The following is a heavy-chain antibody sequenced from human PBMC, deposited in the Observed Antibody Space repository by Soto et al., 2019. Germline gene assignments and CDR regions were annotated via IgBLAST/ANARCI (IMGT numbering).Heavy chain of an antibody. Sequence: LSLTCTVSVGSISSGGYYWSWIRQHPGKGLEWIGYIYYSGSTYYNPSLKSRVTISVDTSKNQFSLKLSSVTAADTAVYYCARVGDSGYDYQQDRNAFDIWGQGTMVTVSS. J-gene: IGHJ3*02. V-gene: IGHV4-31*03. CDR2: IYYSGST. D-gene: IGHD5-12*01. CDR3: ARVGDSGYDYQQDRNAFDI. CDR1: VGSISSGGYY.